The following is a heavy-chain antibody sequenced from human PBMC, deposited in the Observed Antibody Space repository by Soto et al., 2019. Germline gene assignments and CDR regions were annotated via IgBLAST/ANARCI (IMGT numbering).Heavy chain of an antibody. CDR2: IYYTGST. J-gene: IGHJ5*02. CDR3: ARVFSDSSSFFDP. V-gene: IGHV4-59*12. D-gene: IGHD6-13*01. Sequence: SSETLSLTCTVSGGSISPYYWSWIRQSPDKGLEWIGYIYYTGSTTYNAPLESRVTMSVDTSKNRISLKLSSVTAADTAVYYCARVFSDSSSFFDPWGQGTLVTVSS. CDR1: GGSISPYY.